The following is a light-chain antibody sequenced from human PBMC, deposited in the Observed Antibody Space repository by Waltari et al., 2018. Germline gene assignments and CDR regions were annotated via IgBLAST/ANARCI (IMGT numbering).Light chain of an antibody. CDR2: END. CDR3: GTWDSRMSVGV. Sequence: QSVLTQPPSVSAAPGQKVTIPSPGRSPTIGNNYVTWYQQFPGTAPKLLIYENDKRPSGIPGRFSGSKSGTSATLDIHGLQTGDEADYYCGTWDSRMSVGVLGGGTKVTVL. CDR1: SPTIGNNY. V-gene: IGLV1-51*01. J-gene: IGLJ2*01.